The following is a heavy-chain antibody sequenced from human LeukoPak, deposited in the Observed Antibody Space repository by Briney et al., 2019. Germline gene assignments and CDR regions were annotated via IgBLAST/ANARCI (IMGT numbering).Heavy chain of an antibody. D-gene: IGHD2-2*01. CDR3: ARWCFGIVVPAASFDY. Sequence: GGSLRLSCAASGFTFSDYYMSWIRQAPGKGLEWVSHISSSSSYTNYADSVKGRFTISRDNAKNSLYLQMNSLRAEDTAVYYCARWCFGIVVPAASFDYWGQGTLVTVSS. V-gene: IGHV3-11*03. CDR1: GFTFSDYY. J-gene: IGHJ4*02. CDR2: ISSSSSYT.